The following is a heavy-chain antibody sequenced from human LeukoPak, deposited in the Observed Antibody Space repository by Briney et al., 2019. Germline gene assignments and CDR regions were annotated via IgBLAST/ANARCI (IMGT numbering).Heavy chain of an antibody. CDR1: GYTFTSYG. CDR3: ARCDYYDSSGSEGYFDL. J-gene: IGHJ2*01. V-gene: IGHV1-18*01. D-gene: IGHD3-22*01. CDR2: ISAYNDNT. Sequence: ASVKVSCKASGYTFTSYGISWVRQAPGQGLEWMGWISAYNDNTNYAQKLQGRVTMTSDTSTSTAYMELRSLRSDDTAVYYCARCDYYDSSGSEGYFDLWGRGTLVTVSS.